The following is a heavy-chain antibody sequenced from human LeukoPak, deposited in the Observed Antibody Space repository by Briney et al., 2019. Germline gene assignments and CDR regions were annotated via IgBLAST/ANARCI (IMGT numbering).Heavy chain of an antibody. V-gene: IGHV3-23*01. Sequence: GGSLRLSCAATGFTFSNYAMSWVRQAPGKGLEWDSVISRNGAHPYYIDSVRDRFTVSRDNSKNIMYLQMNSLRAEDAALYYCTTPGDSGWYNHWGQGTLVTVPS. CDR1: GFTFSNYA. CDR3: TTPGDSGWYNH. CDR2: ISRNGAHP. D-gene: IGHD6-19*01. J-gene: IGHJ4*02.